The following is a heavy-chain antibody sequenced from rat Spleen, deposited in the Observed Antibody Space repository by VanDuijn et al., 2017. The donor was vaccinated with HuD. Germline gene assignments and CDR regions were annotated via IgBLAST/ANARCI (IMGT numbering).Heavy chain of an antibody. CDR2: IWGDGST. V-gene: IGHV2-1*01. J-gene: IGHJ2*01. CDR3: IRERYGNPASYYFDY. D-gene: IGHD1-7*01. Sequence: QVQLKESGPGLVEPSQTLSLTCTVSGFSLISHSLHWVRQPPGKGLEWMGGIWGDGSTNYNSALKSRLSISRDTSKSQLLLKMSSLQTDDTAIYFCIRERYGNPASYYFDYWGQGVMVTVSS. CDR1: GFSLISHS.